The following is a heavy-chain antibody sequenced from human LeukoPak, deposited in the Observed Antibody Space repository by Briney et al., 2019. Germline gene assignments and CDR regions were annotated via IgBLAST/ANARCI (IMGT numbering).Heavy chain of an antibody. D-gene: IGHD2-15*01. CDR3: ASTHLGYCSSVSCQNDY. V-gene: IGHV3-53*01. Sequence: GGSLRLSRAVSGFIVSSNYMSWVRQAPGKGLEWVSVIYSGGSTYYADSVKGRFTISRDNSKNTLYLQMNSLRAEDTAVYYCASTHLGYCSSVSCQNDYWGQGTLVTVSS. CDR1: GFIVSSNY. J-gene: IGHJ4*02. CDR2: IYSGGST.